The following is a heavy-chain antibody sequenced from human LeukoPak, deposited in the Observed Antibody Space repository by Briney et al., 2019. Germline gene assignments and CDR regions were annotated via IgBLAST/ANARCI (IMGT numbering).Heavy chain of an antibody. J-gene: IGHJ5*02. D-gene: IGHD1-26*01. CDR3: ARDGSLGARSYNWFDP. Sequence: PSETLSLTCTVSGGSISSYYWSWIRQPAGKGLEWIGRIYTSGSTNYNPSLKSRVTMSVDTSKNQFSLKLSSVTAADTAVYYCARDGSLGARSYNWFDPWGQGTLVTVSS. V-gene: IGHV4-4*07. CDR2: IYTSGST. CDR1: GGSISSYY.